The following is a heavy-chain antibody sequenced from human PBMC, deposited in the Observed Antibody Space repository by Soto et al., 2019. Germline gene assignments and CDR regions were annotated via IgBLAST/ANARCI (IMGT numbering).Heavy chain of an antibody. J-gene: IGHJ4*02. CDR3: YKQGMEGGYFGS. V-gene: IGHV3-15*01. Sequence: VQLVESGGGLVKPGGSLRLSCTASGLTFNNAWMSWVRQAPGKGLEWVGRIKSKADGGTTDYAAPVKGRFTISRDDSQNTLYLQMNSLKTVDTAVYYCYKQGMEGGYFGSWGQGTLVTVSS. CDR2: IKSKADGGTT. CDR1: GLTFNNAW. D-gene: IGHD1-1*01.